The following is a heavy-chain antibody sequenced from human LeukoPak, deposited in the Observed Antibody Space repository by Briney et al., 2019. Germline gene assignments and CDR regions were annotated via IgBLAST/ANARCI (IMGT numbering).Heavy chain of an antibody. CDR3: ARDPDITMVRGVIGSRWFDP. J-gene: IGHJ5*02. CDR2: IIPIFGTA. D-gene: IGHD3-10*01. Sequence: SVKVSCKASGGTFSSYAISWVRQAPGQGLEWMGGIIPIFGTANYAQKFQGRVTITADESTSTAYMELSSLRSEDTAVYYCARDPDITMVRGVIGSRWFDPWGQGTLVTVSS. V-gene: IGHV1-69*01. CDR1: GGTFSSYA.